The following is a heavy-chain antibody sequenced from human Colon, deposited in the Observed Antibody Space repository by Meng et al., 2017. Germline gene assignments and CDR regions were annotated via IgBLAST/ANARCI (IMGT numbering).Heavy chain of an antibody. Sequence: ASVKVSCKASGYTFTIYYMHWVRQAPGQGLEWMGIINPSAGSTSYAQKFQGRVTMTRDTSTYTAYMELSSLRSEDTAVYYCARVGSAGASGWYSNPIDYWGQGTLVTVSS. V-gene: IGHV1-46*01. CDR2: INPSAGST. D-gene: IGHD6-19*01. J-gene: IGHJ4*02. CDR3: ARVGSAGASGWYSNPIDY. CDR1: GYTFTIYY.